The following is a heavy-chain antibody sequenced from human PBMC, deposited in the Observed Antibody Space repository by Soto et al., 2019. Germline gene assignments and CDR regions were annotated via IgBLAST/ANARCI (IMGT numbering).Heavy chain of an antibody. CDR2: IYYSGST. CDR3: ASQTYYYDSSGYSRPYYFDY. CDR1: GGSISSGGYY. D-gene: IGHD3-22*01. J-gene: IGHJ4*02. V-gene: IGHV4-31*03. Sequence: SETLSLTCTVSGGSISSGGYYWSWIRQHPGKGLEWIGYIYYSGSTYYNPSLKSRVTMSVDTSKNQFSPKLSSVTAADTAVYYCASQTYYYDSSGYSRPYYFDYWGQGTLVTVSS.